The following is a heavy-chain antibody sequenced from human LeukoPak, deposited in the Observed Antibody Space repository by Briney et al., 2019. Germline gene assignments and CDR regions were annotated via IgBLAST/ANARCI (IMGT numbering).Heavy chain of an antibody. CDR3: AKWGDYDVLTGYYVSDY. Sequence: GGSLRLSCEASGLTIRSYWMSWARQAPGEGLEWVANIKQDGSEKHYVDSVKGRFTISRDNSKNTVFLQMNSLRAEDTAVYYCAKWGDYDVLTGYYVSDYWGQGTLVTVSS. D-gene: IGHD3-9*01. CDR2: IKQDGSEK. J-gene: IGHJ4*02. CDR1: GLTIRSYW. V-gene: IGHV3-7*03.